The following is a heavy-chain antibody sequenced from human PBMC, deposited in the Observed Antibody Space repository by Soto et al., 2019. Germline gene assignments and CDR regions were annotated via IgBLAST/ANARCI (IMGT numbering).Heavy chain of an antibody. J-gene: IGHJ4*02. Sequence: LSLTCAVSGGSISRGGYSWSWIRQPPGKGLEWIGYIYYSGSTYYNPSLKSRVTISVDTSKNQFSLKLSSVTAADTAVYYCARVGGFGATTIDYWGQGTLVTVSS. CDR1: GGSISRGGYS. D-gene: IGHD3-10*01. V-gene: IGHV4-30-2*05. CDR3: ARVGGFGATTIDY. CDR2: IYYSGST.